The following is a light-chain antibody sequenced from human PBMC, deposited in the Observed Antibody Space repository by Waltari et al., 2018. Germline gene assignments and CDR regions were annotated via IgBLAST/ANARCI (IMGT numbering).Light chain of an antibody. Sequence: DIVMTQSPDSLAVSLGARDTINCKSSQSVLYSSNNKNYLAWYQQKPGQPPKLLIYWASTRESGVPDRFSGSGSGTDFTLTISSLQAEDVAVYYCQQYYSTPRKTFGQGTKVEIK. V-gene: IGKV4-1*01. J-gene: IGKJ1*01. CDR3: QQYYSTPRKT. CDR2: WAS. CDR1: QSVLYSSNNKNY.